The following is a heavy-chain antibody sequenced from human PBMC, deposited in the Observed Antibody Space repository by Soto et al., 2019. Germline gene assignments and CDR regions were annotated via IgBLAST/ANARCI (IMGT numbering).Heavy chain of an antibody. V-gene: IGHV1-18*01. CDR3: ARGRYGDY. CDR1: GYGFTTYG. D-gene: IGHD1-1*01. CDR2: ISAHNGNT. Sequence: QVHLVQSGAEVKKPGASVKVSCKGSGYGFTTYGITWVRQAPGQGLEWMAWISAHNGNTNYAQKHQGRVTVTRDTSTSTGYMELRSLRSDDTAVYYCARGRYGDYWGQGALVTVSS. J-gene: IGHJ4*02.